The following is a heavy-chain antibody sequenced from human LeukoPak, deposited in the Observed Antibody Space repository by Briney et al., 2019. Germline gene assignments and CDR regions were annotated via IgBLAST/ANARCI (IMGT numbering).Heavy chain of an antibody. CDR2: ISGSGGST. Sequence: GGSLRLSCAASGFTFSSYAMSWVRQAPGKGREWVSAISGSGGSTYYADSVKGRFTISRDNSKNTLYLQMNSLRADDTAVHYCAKQVIAVAGTLDYWGQGTLVTVSS. V-gene: IGHV3-23*01. CDR1: GFTFSSYA. D-gene: IGHD6-19*01. CDR3: AKQVIAVAGTLDY. J-gene: IGHJ4*02.